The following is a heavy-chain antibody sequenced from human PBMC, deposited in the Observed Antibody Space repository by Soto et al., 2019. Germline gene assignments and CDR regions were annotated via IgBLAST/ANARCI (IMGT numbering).Heavy chain of an antibody. J-gene: IGHJ4*02. CDR1: GFTFSSYA. V-gene: IGHV3-23*01. Sequence: GGSMRLSCAASGFTFSSYAMSWVRQAPGKGLEWVSAISGSGGSTYYADSVKGRFTISRDNSKNTLYLQMNSLRAEDTAVYYCAKDNDRGVINYFDYWGQGTLVTVS. CDR2: ISGSGGST. D-gene: IGHD3-10*02. CDR3: AKDNDRGVINYFDY.